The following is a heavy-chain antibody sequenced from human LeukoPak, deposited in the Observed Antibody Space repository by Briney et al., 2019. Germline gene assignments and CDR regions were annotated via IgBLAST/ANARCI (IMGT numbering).Heavy chain of an antibody. D-gene: IGHD6-6*01. V-gene: IGHV3-21*04. CDR3: ARDHRSSPFRAFDI. CDR2: ISSSSSYI. J-gene: IGHJ3*02. CDR1: GFTFSSYS. Sequence: GGSLRLSCAASGFTFSSYSMNWVRQAPGKGLEWVSSISSSSSYIYYADSVKGRLTISRDNDKNSLDLQMNSLRAEDTAVYYCARDHRSSPFRAFDIWGQGTMVTVSS.